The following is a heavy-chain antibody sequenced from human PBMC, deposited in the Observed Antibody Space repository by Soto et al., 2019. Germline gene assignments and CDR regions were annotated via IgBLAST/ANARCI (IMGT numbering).Heavy chain of an antibody. CDR1: GGSFSGYY. J-gene: IGHJ4*02. Sequence: SETLSLTCAVYGGSFSGYYWSWIRQPPGKGLEWIGEINHSGSTNYNPSLKSRVTISVDTSKNQFSLKLSSVTAADTAVYYCARSLIKPTYYDYIWGSYRHDYFDYWGQGTLVTVSS. CDR3: ARSLIKPTYYDYIWGSYRHDYFDY. V-gene: IGHV4-34*01. CDR2: INHSGST. D-gene: IGHD3-16*02.